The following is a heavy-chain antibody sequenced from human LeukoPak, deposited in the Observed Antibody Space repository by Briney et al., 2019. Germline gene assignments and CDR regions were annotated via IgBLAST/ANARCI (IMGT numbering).Heavy chain of an antibody. CDR3: ARSRIRTAYFDY. V-gene: IGHV4-34*01. CDR1: GGSFSGYY. CDR2: INHSGST. D-gene: IGHD2-21*02. J-gene: IGHJ4*02. Sequence: SETLSLTCAVYGGSFSGYYWSWIRQPPGKGLEWIGEINHSGSTNYNPSLKSRVTISVDTSKNQFSLKLSPVTAADTAVYYCARSRIRTAYFDYRGQGTLVTVSS.